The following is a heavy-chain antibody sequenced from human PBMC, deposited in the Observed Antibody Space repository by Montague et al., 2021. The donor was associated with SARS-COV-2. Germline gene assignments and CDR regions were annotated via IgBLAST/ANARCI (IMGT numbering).Heavy chain of an antibody. CDR1: GASMKSYY. V-gene: IGHV4-59*01. D-gene: IGHD2-21*01. J-gene: IGHJ4*02. Sequence: SETLSLTCSVSGASMKSYYWTWVRQSPGKGLQWIGYTYYSGSTSYDPSXXSGLTMTVDTSKNQFTLRLMSVTAADSAVYYCARVEGMIGGITHFDYWGQGLPVTVSS. CDR2: TYYSGST. CDR3: ARVEGMIGGITHFDY.